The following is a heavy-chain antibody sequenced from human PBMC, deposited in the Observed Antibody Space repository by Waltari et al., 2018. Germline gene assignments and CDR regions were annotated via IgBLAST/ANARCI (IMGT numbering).Heavy chain of an antibody. CDR3: ARATPEVGATMES. J-gene: IGHJ5*02. CDR2: INVGKGNT. V-gene: IGHV1-3*01. D-gene: IGHD1-26*01. CDR1: GYTFTSYA. Sequence: QVQLVQSGAEVKKPGASVKVSCKASGYTFTSYAMHWVRQAPGQRLEWMGWINVGKGNTKYSQRFQGRVTITRDTSASTAYMELSSLRSEDTAGNYCARATPEVGATMESWGQGTLVTVSS.